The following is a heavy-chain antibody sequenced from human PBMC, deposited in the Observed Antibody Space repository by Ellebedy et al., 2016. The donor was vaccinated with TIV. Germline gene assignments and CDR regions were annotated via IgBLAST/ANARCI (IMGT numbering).Heavy chain of an antibody. V-gene: IGHV3-23*01. CDR2: FIVSATT. J-gene: IGHJ4*02. Sequence: PGGSLRLSCVVSGFTFSSYAMTWVCQAQGKGLEWVSTFIVSATTYYADPVKGRFTISRDNSKNTLYLKLNSLRVEDTAVYYCAKYLYGDYDGDYWGQGALVTVSS. CDR1: GFTFSSYA. CDR3: AKYLYGDYDGDY. D-gene: IGHD4-17*01.